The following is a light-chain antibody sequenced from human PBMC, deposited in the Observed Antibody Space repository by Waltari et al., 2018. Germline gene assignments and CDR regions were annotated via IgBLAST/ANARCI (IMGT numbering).Light chain of an antibody. Sequence: QTVVTQEPSFSVSPGGTVTLTCGLRSGSVSTTYYPSWYQQTPGQAPRPLIYRTTTRSSGVPDRISGSILGNKAALTITGAQADDESDYYCVLYMGGGILFGGGTKLTVL. V-gene: IGLV8-61*01. CDR2: RTT. CDR3: VLYMGGGIL. CDR1: SGSVSTTYY. J-gene: IGLJ3*02.